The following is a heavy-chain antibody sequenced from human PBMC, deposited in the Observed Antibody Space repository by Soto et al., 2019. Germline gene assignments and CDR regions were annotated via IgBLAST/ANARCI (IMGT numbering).Heavy chain of an antibody. J-gene: IGHJ4*02. D-gene: IGHD3-10*01. CDR3: AREGVQTYGSGSFFDY. V-gene: IGHV3-30-3*01. CDR2: ISYDGSNK. Sequence: GGSLRLSCAASGFTFSSYAMHWVRQAPGKGLEWVAVISYDGSNKYYADSVKGRFTISRDNSKNTLYLQMNSLRAEDTAVYYCAREGVQTYGSGSFFDYLGQGTLVTVSS. CDR1: GFTFSSYA.